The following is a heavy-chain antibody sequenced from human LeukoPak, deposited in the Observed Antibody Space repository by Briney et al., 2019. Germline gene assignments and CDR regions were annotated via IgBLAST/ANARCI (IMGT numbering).Heavy chain of an antibody. CDR2: IYYSGST. Sequence: SQTLSLTCTVSGGSISSGVYYWSWIRQHPGKGLEWIGYIYYSGSTYYNPSLKSRVTISVDTSKNQFSLKLSSVTAADTAVYYCARDEGYAHWYFDLWGRGTLVTVSS. CDR1: GGSISSGVYY. D-gene: IGHD1-1*01. J-gene: IGHJ2*01. CDR3: ARDEGYAHWYFDL. V-gene: IGHV4-31*03.